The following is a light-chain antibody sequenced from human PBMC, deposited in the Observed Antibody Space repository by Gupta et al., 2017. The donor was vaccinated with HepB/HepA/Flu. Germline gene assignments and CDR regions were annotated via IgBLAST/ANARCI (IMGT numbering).Light chain of an antibody. CDR3: QQSVNTQRT. V-gene: IGKV1-39*01. CDR1: QDITRY. Sequence: DIQMTQSPSSLSASVGDRVTITCRASQDITRYLNWYQQKPGKAPTILIYFTSTLQSGVPSRFSGSGSGTXFTLTIXRLQPEDSATYYCQQSVNTQRTFGXGTKVEI. J-gene: IGKJ1*01. CDR2: FTS.